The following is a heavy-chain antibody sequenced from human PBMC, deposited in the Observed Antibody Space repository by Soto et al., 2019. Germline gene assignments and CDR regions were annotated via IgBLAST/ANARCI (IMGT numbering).Heavy chain of an antibody. V-gene: IGHV3-9*01. D-gene: IGHD3-10*01. CDR1: GFTFGDYT. Sequence: EVQLVESGGGLVQPGGSLRLSFTASGFTFGDYTMHLLRQVPGKGLEWVSGISRNTKSIVYAYSVKVRLTISRDNAKNSLTLRMSSLTIEDTDLYYCAKDMASYFNDAPRRQNYGINSWGQGTTVTVSS. J-gene: IGHJ6*02. CDR3: AKDMASYFNDAPRRQNYGINS. CDR2: ISRNTKSI.